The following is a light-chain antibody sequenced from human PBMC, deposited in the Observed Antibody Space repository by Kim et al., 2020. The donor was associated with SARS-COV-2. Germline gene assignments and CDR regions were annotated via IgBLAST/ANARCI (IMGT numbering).Light chain of an antibody. CDR2: AAS. Sequence: EIVMTQSPATLSVSPGERATLSCRASQSVSSNLAWYQQKPGQAPRLLFYAASTRATGTPARFSGSGSGTEFTLTISSLQSEDFAVYSCQQYNKWPLTFGGGIKVEIK. CDR3: QQYNKWPLT. J-gene: IGKJ4*01. CDR1: QSVSSN. V-gene: IGKV3-15*01.